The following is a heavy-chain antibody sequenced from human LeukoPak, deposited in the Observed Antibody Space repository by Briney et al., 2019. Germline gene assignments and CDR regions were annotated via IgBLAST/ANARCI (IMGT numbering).Heavy chain of an antibody. V-gene: IGHV4-59*01. CDR1: GGSIRSYY. CDR2: IYYSGST. D-gene: IGHD3-22*01. J-gene: IGHJ4*02. Sequence: SETLSLTCTVSGGSIRSYYWSWLRQPPGKGLEWIGYIYYSGSTNYNPSLKSRVTISVDTSKNQFSLKVSSVTAADTAVYYCARGGGSTDYYDSSGYFWGQGTLVTVSS. CDR3: ARGGGSTDYYDSSGYF.